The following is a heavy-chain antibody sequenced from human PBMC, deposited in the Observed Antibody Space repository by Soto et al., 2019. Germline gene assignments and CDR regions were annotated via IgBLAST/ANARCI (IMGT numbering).Heavy chain of an antibody. CDR2: ISYDGSNK. Sequence: PGGSLRLSCAASGFTFSSYAMHWVRQAPGKGLEWVAVISYDGSNKYYADSVKGRFTISRDNSKNTLYLQMNSLRAEDTAVYYCARDLGVKPAYYDILTGPHLRNYYYYGMDVWGQGTTVTVSS. V-gene: IGHV3-30-3*01. CDR3: ARDLGVKPAYYDILTGPHLRNYYYYGMDV. CDR1: GFTFSSYA. D-gene: IGHD3-9*01. J-gene: IGHJ6*02.